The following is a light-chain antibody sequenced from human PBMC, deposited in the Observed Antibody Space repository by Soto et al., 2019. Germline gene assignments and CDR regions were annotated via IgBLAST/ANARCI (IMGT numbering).Light chain of an antibody. CDR1: QSLLHSNGYNY. J-gene: IGKJ1*01. CDR2: LGS. Sequence: DIVMTQSPLSLAVTPGEPASISCRSSQSLLHSNGYNYLDWYLQKPGQSPQLLIYLGSNRSSGVPDRFSGSGSGTDFTLKISRVEAEDVGVYYCMQALQTPTFGQGTTGDIK. CDR3: MQALQTPT. V-gene: IGKV2-28*01.